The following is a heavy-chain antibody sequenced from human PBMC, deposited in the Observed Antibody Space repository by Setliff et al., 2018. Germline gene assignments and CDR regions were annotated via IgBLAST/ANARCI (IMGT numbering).Heavy chain of an antibody. Sequence: GGSLRLSCEASGFTFSSYTMSWVRQAPGKGLEWVSVISGSGGSTYYADSVKGRFTISRDYSKNTLFLQMNSLRAEDTAVYYCAKDLAHYYGSGSSPIDYWGQGTLVTVSS. CDR2: ISGSGGST. CDR3: AKDLAHYYGSGSSPIDY. J-gene: IGHJ4*02. V-gene: IGHV3-23*01. D-gene: IGHD3-10*01. CDR1: GFTFSSYT.